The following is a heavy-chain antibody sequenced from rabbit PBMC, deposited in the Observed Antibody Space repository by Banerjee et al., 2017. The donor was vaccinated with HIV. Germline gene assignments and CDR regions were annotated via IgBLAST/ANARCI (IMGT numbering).Heavy chain of an antibody. J-gene: IGHJ6*01. Sequence: QSLEESGGDLVKPGASLTLTCTASGFSFSSSYWICWVRQAPGKGLEWIGCIYAGSGSTWYASWAKGRFTISKTSSTTVTLQMTSLTAADTATYFCARDWNYGGLIYAYDLWGPGTLVTVS. V-gene: IGHV1S40*01. CDR3: ARDWNYGGLIYAYDL. CDR2: IYAGSGST. CDR1: GFSFSSSYW. D-gene: IGHD6-1*01.